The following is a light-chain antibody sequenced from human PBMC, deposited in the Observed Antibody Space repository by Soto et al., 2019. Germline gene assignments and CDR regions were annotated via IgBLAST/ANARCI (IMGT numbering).Light chain of an antibody. CDR3: QSYDQKLGCHYV. CDR2: GNN. J-gene: IGLJ1*01. Sequence: QSVLTQPPSVSGAPGQRVTLSCTGGSSNIGAGRDVNWYHQFPGRAPKLLIYGNNNRPAGVPERFSGSTSGTSASLAITGLQADDESDYYCQSYDQKLGCHYVLGNGTKVPVL. CDR1: SSNIGAGRD. V-gene: IGLV1-40*01.